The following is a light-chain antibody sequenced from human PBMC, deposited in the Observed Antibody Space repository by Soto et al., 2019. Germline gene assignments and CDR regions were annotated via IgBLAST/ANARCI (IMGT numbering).Light chain of an antibody. CDR2: GAS. V-gene: IGKV3-20*01. Sequence: EIVLTQSPATLPLSPGERATLSCRASQGVSSCLAWYQQKPGQAPRLLIYGASSRATGIPDRFSGSGSGTDFTLTVSRLEPEDFAVYYCQQYDSSPLTFGGGTKVDIK. J-gene: IGKJ4*01. CDR3: QQYDSSPLT. CDR1: QGVSSC.